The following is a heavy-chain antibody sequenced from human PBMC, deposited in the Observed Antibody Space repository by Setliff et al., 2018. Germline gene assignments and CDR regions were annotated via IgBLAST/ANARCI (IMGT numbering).Heavy chain of an antibody. V-gene: IGHV4-34*01. CDR3: ARGLERNAFDI. CDR2: INHSGST. Sequence: SETLSLTCAVYGGSFSGYYWSWIRQPPGKGLEWIGEINHSGSTNYNPSLKSRVTISVDTSKNQFSLKLSSVTAADTAVYYCARGLERNAFDIWGQGTMVTV. J-gene: IGHJ3*02. CDR1: GGSFSGYY. D-gene: IGHD1-1*01.